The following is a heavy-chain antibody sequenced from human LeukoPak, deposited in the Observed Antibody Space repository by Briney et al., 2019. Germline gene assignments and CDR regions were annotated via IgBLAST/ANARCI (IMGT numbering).Heavy chain of an antibody. CDR3: AREASLYCSGNDCYWAFDR. J-gene: IGHJ4*02. CDR1: GFTFSRYA. V-gene: IGHV3-7*01. D-gene: IGHD2-15*01. Sequence: GGSLRLSCAASGFTFSRYAMNWVRQAPAKGLEWVANIKQDESKRYYVDSVKGRFTISRDNAKNSLYLQINSLRAEDTAVYYCAREASLYCSGNDCYWAFDRWGQGTLVTVSS. CDR2: IKQDESKR.